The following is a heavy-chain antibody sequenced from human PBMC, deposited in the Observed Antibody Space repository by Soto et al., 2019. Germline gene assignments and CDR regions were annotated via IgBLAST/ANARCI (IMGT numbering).Heavy chain of an antibody. V-gene: IGHV1-2*04. CDR2: INPNGGVT. Sequence: GASVKVSCKSSGDSFNDYYIHWVRQAPGQGFEWMGWINPNGGVTKYAQKFQGWVSMTRDTSIRTVYMQLSRLRSDDTAVYYCARESGGATATLDYYYFYMDVWGTGTTVTVSS. CDR3: ARESGGATATLDYYYFYMDV. CDR1: GDSFNDYY. D-gene: IGHD5-12*01. J-gene: IGHJ6*03.